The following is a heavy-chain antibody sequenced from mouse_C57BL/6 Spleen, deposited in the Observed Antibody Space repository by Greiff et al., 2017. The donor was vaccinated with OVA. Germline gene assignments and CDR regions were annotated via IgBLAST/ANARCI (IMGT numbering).Heavy chain of an antibody. V-gene: IGHV1-15*01. CDR1: GYTFTDYE. J-gene: IGHJ3*01. Sequence: VQLQQSGAELVRPGASVTLSCKASGYTFTDYEMHWVKQTPVHGLEWIGAIDPETGGTAYTQKCKGKAILTADKSSSTAYMELRSLTSEDSAVYYCTRPGGSSYRFAYWGQGTLVTVSA. CDR2: IDPETGGT. D-gene: IGHD1-1*01. CDR3: TRPGGSSYRFAY.